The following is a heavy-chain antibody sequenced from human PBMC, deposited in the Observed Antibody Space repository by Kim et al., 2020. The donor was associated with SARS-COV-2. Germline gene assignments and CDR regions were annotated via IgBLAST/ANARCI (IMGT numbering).Heavy chain of an antibody. D-gene: IGHD3-10*01. CDR1: GFTFSSCA. J-gene: IGHJ6*02. CDR2: ISYDGSNT. Sequence: GGSLRLSCAASGFTFSSCAIHWVRQAPGKGLEWVAVISYDGSNTNYADSVKGRFTISRDNSKNTLYLQMNSLRAEDTALYYCAGDPWSRLRGLTYSYYGMDVWGQGTTVTVSS. CDR3: AGDPWSRLRGLTYSYYGMDV. V-gene: IGHV3-30-3*01.